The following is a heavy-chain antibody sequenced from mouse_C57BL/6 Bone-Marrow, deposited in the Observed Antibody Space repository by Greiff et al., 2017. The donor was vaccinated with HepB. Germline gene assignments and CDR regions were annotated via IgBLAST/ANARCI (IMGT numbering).Heavy chain of an antibody. Sequence: EVQLQESGGDLVKPGGSLKLSCAASGFTFSSYGMSWVRQTPDKRLEWVATISSGGSYTYYPDSVKGRFTISRDNAKNTLYLQMSSLKSEDTAMYYCARPYYYGSSSFAYWGQGTLVTVSA. V-gene: IGHV5-6*01. CDR1: GFTFSSYG. CDR3: ARPYYYGSSSFAY. J-gene: IGHJ3*01. CDR2: ISSGGSYT. D-gene: IGHD1-1*01.